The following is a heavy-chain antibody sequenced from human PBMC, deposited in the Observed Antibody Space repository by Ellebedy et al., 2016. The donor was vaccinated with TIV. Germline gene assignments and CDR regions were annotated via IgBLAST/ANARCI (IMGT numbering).Heavy chain of an antibody. V-gene: IGHV3-30-3*01. Sequence: GESLKISCTVSGFTFRSYPFHWVRLAPGKGLEWVTLISYDGTTQYNADSAKGRFTISRDNSKNTVYLQMNSLRPEDTALYYCATSAVGHSHGYYFDYWGQGTLVTVSA. J-gene: IGHJ4*02. D-gene: IGHD3-22*01. CDR3: ATSAVGHSHGYYFDY. CDR2: ISYDGTTQ. CDR1: GFTFRSYP.